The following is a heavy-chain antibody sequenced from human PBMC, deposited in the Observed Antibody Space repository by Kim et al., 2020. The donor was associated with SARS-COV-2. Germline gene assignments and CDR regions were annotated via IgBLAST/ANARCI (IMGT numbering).Heavy chain of an antibody. CDR2: T. J-gene: IGHJ4*02. V-gene: IGHV3-15*01. D-gene: IGHD3-10*01. Sequence: TDYAAPVKGRFTISRDDSKNTLYLQMNSLKTEDTAVYYCTTGFGSGSFDYWGQGTLVTVSS. CDR3: TTGFGSGSFDY.